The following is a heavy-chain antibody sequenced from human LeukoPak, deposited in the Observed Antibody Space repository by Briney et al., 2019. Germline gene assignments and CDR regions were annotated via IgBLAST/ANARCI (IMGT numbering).Heavy chain of an antibody. J-gene: IGHJ1*01. D-gene: IGHD3-22*01. CDR3: ARHSKYYYDSSGSYVGYFQH. CDR2: IYFSGST. V-gene: IGHV4-59*08. Sequence: SETLSLTCTVSGVSIMSFYWSWIRQPPGKGLEWIGYIYFSGSTNYNPSLKSQVTISVDTSKNQFSLKLSSVTAADTAVYYCARHSKYYYDSSGSYVGYFQHWGQGTLVTVSS. CDR1: GVSIMSFY.